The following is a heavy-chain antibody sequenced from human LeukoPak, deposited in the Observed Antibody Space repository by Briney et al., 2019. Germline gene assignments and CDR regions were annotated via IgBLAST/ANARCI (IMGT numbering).Heavy chain of an antibody. CDR2: INPNSGGT. D-gene: IGHD3-22*01. CDR3: ASADYYDSSGYSSPFDY. CDR1: GYTFTGYY. Sequence: ASVKVSCKASGYTFTGYYMHWVRQAPGQGLEWMGGINPNSGGTNYAQKFQGRVTMTRDTSISTAYMELSRLRSGDTAVYYCASADYYDSSGYSSPFDYWGQGTLVTVSS. J-gene: IGHJ4*02. V-gene: IGHV1-2*02.